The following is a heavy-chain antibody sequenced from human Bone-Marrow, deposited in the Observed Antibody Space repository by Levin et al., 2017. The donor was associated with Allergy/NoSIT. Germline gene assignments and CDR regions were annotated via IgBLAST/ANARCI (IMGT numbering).Heavy chain of an antibody. CDR1: GFTISSYW. Sequence: GESLKISCVVSGFTISSYWMSWVRQAPGKGLEWVAKIKKDGSQKYYVDSVKGRFTISRDNAKNSLYLQMNSLRAEDTAVYYCVNWGSYWGQGTLVTVAS. D-gene: IGHD3-16*01. CDR3: VNWGSY. CDR2: IKKDGSQK. V-gene: IGHV3-7*02. J-gene: IGHJ4*02.